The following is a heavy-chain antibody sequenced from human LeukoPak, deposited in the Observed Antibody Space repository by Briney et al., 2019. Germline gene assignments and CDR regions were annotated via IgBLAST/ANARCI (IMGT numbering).Heavy chain of an antibody. CDR2: IIPIFGTA. CDR1: GGTFSSYA. J-gene: IGHJ4*02. Sequence: ASVKVSCKASGGTFSSYAISWVRQAPGQGLEWMGGIIPIFGTANYAQKFQGRVTITTDESTSTAYMELSSLRSEDAAVYYCARGGSYYHFDYWGQGTLVTVSS. CDR3: ARGGSYYHFDY. V-gene: IGHV1-69*05. D-gene: IGHD1-26*01.